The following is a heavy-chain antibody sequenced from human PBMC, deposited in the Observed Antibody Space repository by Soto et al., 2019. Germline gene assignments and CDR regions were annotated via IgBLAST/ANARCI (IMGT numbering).Heavy chain of an antibody. CDR1: GFTFSSYA. D-gene: IGHD3-3*01. Sequence: GGSLRLSCAASGFTFSSYAMSWVRQAPGKGLEWVSAISGSGGSTYYADSVKGRFTISRDNSKNTLYLQMNSLRAEDTAVYYCAKYLRFLEWSDYNWFDPWGQGTLVTVSS. J-gene: IGHJ5*02. CDR3: AKYLRFLEWSDYNWFDP. V-gene: IGHV3-23*01. CDR2: ISGSGGST.